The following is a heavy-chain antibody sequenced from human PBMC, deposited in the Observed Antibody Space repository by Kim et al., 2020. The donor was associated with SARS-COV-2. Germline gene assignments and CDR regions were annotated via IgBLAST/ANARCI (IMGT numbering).Heavy chain of an antibody. CDR3: ARGPNYSPFDY. Sequence: IYYADSVRGRYAIPRDKDKNSLYPQRNSLRAEDTAVYYCARGPNYSPFDYWGQGTLVTVSS. D-gene: IGHD4-4*01. CDR2: I. J-gene: IGHJ4*02. V-gene: IGHV3-48*03.